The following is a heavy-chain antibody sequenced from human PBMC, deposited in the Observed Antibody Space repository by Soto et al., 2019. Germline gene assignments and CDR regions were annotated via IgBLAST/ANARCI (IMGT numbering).Heavy chain of an antibody. CDR3: VIQVISSSWYPYYYYGMDV. CDR1: GYTFTSYG. J-gene: IGHJ6*02. D-gene: IGHD6-13*01. Sequence: ASVKVSCKASGYTFTSYGISWVRQAPGQGLERMGWISAYNGNTNYAQKLQGRVTMTTDTSTSTAYMELRSLRSDDTAVYYCVIQVISSSWYPYYYYGMDVWGQGTTVTVSS. V-gene: IGHV1-18*01. CDR2: ISAYNGNT.